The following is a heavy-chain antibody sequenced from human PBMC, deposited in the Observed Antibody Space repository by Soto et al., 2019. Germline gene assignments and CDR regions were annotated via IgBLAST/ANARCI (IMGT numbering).Heavy chain of an antibody. CDR1: GFTVSSNY. CDR3: ARLDPDNEAAGGSGYINWFDP. J-gene: IGHJ5*02. CDR2: IYSGGST. Sequence: GGSLRLSCAASGFTVSSNYMSWVRQAPGKGLEWVSVIYSGGSTYYADSVKGRFTISRDNSKNTLYLQMNSLRAEDTAVYYCARLDPDNEAAGGSGYINWFDPWGQGTLVTVSS. V-gene: IGHV3-66*04. D-gene: IGHD6-13*01.